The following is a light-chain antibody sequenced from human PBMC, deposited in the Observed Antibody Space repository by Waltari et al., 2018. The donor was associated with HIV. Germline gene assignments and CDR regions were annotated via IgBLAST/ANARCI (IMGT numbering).Light chain of an antibody. CDR1: SSNIGNDF. Sequence: QFVLTQPPSVSAAPGQKVNISCSGSSSNIGNDFVSWYQVLPGPAPKLLIYDNIKRPSEIPERFSGSKSGTSATLAITGLQTGDEADYYCGTWDKTLSVGVFGGGTKLTVL. J-gene: IGLJ3*02. CDR3: GTWDKTLSVGV. CDR2: DNI. V-gene: IGLV1-51*01.